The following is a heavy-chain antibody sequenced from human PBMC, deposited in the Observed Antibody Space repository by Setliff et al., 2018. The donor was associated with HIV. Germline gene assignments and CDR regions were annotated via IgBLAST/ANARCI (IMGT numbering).Heavy chain of an antibody. D-gene: IGHD2-21*01. J-gene: IGHJ4*02. CDR1: GFTFTNYY. Sequence: GVSLSLSCAASGFTFTNYYMSWIRQAPGKGLELLSYISVSGTDIKYADSVKGRFTIASDNAKNSLYLQMNSLRAEDTAVYYCATDPRRLSYWGQGTLVTVSS. CDR3: ATDPRRLSY. V-gene: IGHV3-11*04. CDR2: ISVSGTDI.